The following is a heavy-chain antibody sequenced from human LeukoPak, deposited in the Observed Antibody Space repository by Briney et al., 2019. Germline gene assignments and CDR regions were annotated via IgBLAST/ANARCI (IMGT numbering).Heavy chain of an antibody. CDR3: ARVPVDCSGGSCSDYYYYYMDV. D-gene: IGHD2-15*01. J-gene: IGHJ6*03. Sequence: SETLSLTCTASGGSISRYYWSWIRQPPGKGLEWIGNIHYNGSTNYNPSLKSRVTISVDTSKNQCSLKLSSVTAAEKAVYYCARVPVDCSGGSCSDYYYYYMDVWGKGTTVTVSS. V-gene: IGHV4-59*01. CDR2: IHYNGST. CDR1: GGSISRYY.